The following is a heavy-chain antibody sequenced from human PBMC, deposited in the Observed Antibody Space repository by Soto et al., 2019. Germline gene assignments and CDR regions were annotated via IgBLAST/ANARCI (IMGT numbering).Heavy chain of an antibody. CDR3: ARGRGGIEV. Sequence: QVQLQESGPGLVKPSETLSLTCTVSGGSISSYYWSWIRQPPGKGLEWIGYIYYSGSTNYNPSLRSRDTIPVATYKNQFALKLSSVTAADTHLYYCARGRGGIEVWGQGTTVTLSS. J-gene: IGHJ6*02. D-gene: IGHD3-10*01. CDR1: GGSISSYY. V-gene: IGHV4-59*01. CDR2: IYYSGST.